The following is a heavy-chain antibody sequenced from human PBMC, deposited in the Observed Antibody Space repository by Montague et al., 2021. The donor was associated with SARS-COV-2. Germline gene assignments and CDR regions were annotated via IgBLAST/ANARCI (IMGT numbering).Heavy chain of an antibody. CDR1: GGSIITYY. D-gene: IGHD2-21*02. CDR3: ARGDPQGGDHWDY. J-gene: IGHJ4*02. Sequence: SETLSLTCTVSGGSIITYYWSWIRQPPGKGLEWIGYIYYSGSTNYNPSLKSRVAISVDTSKNQFSLKLSSVTAADTAVYYCARGDPQGGDHWDYWGQGTLVTVSS. V-gene: IGHV4-59*12. CDR2: IYYSGST.